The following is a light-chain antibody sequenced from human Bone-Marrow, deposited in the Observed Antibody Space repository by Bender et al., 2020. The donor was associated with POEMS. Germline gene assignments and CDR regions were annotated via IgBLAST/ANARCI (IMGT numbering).Light chain of an antibody. Sequence: QSALTQPPSASGSPGQSVTISCTGTSSDVGGYKYVSWYQHHPGKAPKLMIYEVTKRPSGVPERFSASKSGNTASLTVSGLQAEDEADYYCSSYAGNYTLVFGGGTKLTVL. J-gene: IGLJ3*02. CDR2: EVT. CDR1: SSDVGGYKY. CDR3: SSYAGNYTLV. V-gene: IGLV2-8*01.